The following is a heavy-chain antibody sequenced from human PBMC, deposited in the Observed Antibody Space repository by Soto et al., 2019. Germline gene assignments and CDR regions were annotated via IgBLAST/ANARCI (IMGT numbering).Heavy chain of an antibody. Sequence: QVQLVQSGAEEKEPVASVKLSCKASGYTFSSFAIHWVRQAPGQRLECMGWINAGNGNTKYSQKFQGRVTITRDTSASSVYMELSSLRSEDTAVYYCARVGSYFYGMDVWGQGTTVTVSS. CDR1: GYTFSSFA. V-gene: IGHV1-3*05. CDR2: INAGNGNT. J-gene: IGHJ6*02. CDR3: ARVGSYFYGMDV.